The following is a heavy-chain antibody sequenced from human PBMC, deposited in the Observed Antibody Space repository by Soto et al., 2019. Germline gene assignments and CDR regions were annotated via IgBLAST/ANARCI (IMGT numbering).Heavy chain of an antibody. D-gene: IGHD6-19*01. CDR2: MNPLNGDT. CDR1: GYTFTTYS. J-gene: IGHJ3*02. Sequence: QVQLVQSGAEVKKPGASVKDSGKASGYTFTTYSMHWVRQAPGQRLEWMGWMNPLNGDTKYSQRFQGRLTIIRDTSASTAYMELSRLRSEDTAIYYCARGNSGAFDIWGQGTMVTVSS. CDR3: ARGNSGAFDI. V-gene: IGHV1-3*01.